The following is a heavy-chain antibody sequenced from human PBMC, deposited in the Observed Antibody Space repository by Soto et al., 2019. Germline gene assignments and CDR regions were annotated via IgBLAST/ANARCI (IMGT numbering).Heavy chain of an antibody. CDR1: GFTFSSYA. Sequence: EVQLLESGGGLVQPGGSLRLSCAASGFTFSSYAMSWVRQAPGKGLEWVSAISGSGGSTYYADSVKGRFTISRDNSKNTLYLQMNSLRAEDTAVYYCAKHLRGCSGGSCYEADYWGQGTLVTVSS. CDR3: AKHLRGCSGGSCYEADY. D-gene: IGHD2-15*01. J-gene: IGHJ4*02. CDR2: ISGSGGST. V-gene: IGHV3-23*01.